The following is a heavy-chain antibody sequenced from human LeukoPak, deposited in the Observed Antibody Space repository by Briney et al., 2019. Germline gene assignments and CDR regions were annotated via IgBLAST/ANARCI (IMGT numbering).Heavy chain of an antibody. CDR1: GFTFSRYW. J-gene: IGHJ5*02. V-gene: IGHV3-74*01. Sequence: GESLRLSCAASGFTFSRYWIHWVRQAPGKGLEWVSRINPDGSTTTYADSVKGRFTISRDNAKNTVYLQMNGLRAEDTAVYYCARVLSGSWDWFDPWGQGTLVTVSS. CDR2: INPDGSTT. CDR3: ARVLSGSWDWFDP. D-gene: IGHD3-22*01.